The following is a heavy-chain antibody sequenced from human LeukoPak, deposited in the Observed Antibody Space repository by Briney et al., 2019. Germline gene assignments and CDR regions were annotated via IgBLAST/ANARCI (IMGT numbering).Heavy chain of an antibody. CDR2: INHSGST. V-gene: IGHV4-34*01. Sequence: SETLSLTCAVYGGSFSGYCWSWIRQPPGKGLEWIGEINHSGSTNYNPSLKSRVTISVDTSKNQFSLKLSSVTAADTAVYYCARGPSTAFDYWGQGTLVTVSS. CDR1: GGSFSGYC. J-gene: IGHJ4*02. D-gene: IGHD4-17*01. CDR3: ARGPSTAFDY.